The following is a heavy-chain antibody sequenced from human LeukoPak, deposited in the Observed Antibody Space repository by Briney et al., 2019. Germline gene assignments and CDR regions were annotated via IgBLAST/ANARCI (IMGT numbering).Heavy chain of an antibody. J-gene: IGHJ4*02. CDR2: IYYSGST. D-gene: IGHD3-10*01. CDR3: ARTNQYGSGINSPF. Sequence: SETLSLTCTVSGGSISSYYWGWIRQPPGKGLEWIGSIYYSGSTYYNPSLKSRVTISVDTSKNQFSLKLSSVTAADTAVYYCARTNQYGSGINSPFWGQGTLVTVSS. V-gene: IGHV4-39*01. CDR1: GGSISSYY.